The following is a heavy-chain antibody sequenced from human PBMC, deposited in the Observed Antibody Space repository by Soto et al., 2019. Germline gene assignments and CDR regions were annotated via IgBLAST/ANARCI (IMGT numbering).Heavy chain of an antibody. CDR1: GYAFTTYG. J-gene: IGHJ4*02. Sequence: QVHRVQSGAEVKKPGASVKVSCQGSGYAFTTYGITWLRQAPGQGLEWMGWISAHNGNTNYAQKLQGRVTVTRDTSTSTAYMELRSLRYDDTAVYYCARGRYGDYWGQGALVTVSS. CDR2: ISAHNGNT. D-gene: IGHD1-1*01. CDR3: ARGRYGDY. V-gene: IGHV1-18*01.